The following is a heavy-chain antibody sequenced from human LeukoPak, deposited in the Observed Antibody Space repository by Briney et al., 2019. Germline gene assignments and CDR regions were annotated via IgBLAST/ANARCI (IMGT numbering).Heavy chain of an antibody. CDR1: GGSISSGDYY. D-gene: IGHD3-10*01. CDR2: IYYSGST. Sequence: PSQTLSLTCTVSGGSISSGDYYWSWIRQPPGKGLEWIGYIYYSGSTYYNPSLKSRVTISVDTSKNQFSLKLSSVTAADTAVYYCARVATMVRGVILFDYWGRGTLVTVSS. J-gene: IGHJ4*02. CDR3: ARVATMVRGVILFDY. V-gene: IGHV4-30-4*01.